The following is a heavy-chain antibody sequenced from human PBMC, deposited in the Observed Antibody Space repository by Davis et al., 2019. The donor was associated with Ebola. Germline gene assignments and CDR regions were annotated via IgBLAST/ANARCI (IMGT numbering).Heavy chain of an antibody. J-gene: IGHJ4*02. CDR3: ARGSSNYRTEADY. Sequence: ASVKVSCKASGDTFTSYDINWVRQATGQGLEWMGWMNPNSANTVYAQKFQGRVTLTRNTSISTAYMELSSLTSDDTAVYYCARGSSNYRTEADYWGQGTLVTVSS. D-gene: IGHD6-13*01. CDR2: MNPNSANT. CDR1: GDTFTSYD. V-gene: IGHV1-8*01.